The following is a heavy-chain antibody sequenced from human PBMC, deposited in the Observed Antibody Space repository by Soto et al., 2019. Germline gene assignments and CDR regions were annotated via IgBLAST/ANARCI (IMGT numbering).Heavy chain of an antibody. CDR2: IKQDGSEK. J-gene: IGHJ4*02. Sequence: LRLSCAASGFTFSSYWMSWVRQAPGKGLEWVANIKQDGSEKYYVDSVKGRFTISRDNAKNSLYLQMNSLRAEDTAVYYCARSRYPGLDEHFDYWGQGTLVTVSS. D-gene: IGHD1-1*01. CDR1: GFTFSSYW. V-gene: IGHV3-7*01. CDR3: ARSRYPGLDEHFDY.